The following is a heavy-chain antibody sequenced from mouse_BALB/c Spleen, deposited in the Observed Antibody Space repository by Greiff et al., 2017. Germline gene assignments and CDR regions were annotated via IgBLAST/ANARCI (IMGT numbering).Heavy chain of an antibody. J-gene: IGHJ2*01. D-gene: IGHD4-1*01. CDR2: ISSGSSTI. Sequence: EVNVVESGGGLVQPGGSRKLSCAASGFTFSSFGMHWVRQAPEKGLEWVAYISSGSSTIYYADTVKGRFTISRDNPKNTLFLQMTSLRSEDTAMYYCARGNWGYFDYWGQGTTLTVSS. V-gene: IGHV5-17*02. CDR1: GFTFSSFG. CDR3: ARGNWGYFDY.